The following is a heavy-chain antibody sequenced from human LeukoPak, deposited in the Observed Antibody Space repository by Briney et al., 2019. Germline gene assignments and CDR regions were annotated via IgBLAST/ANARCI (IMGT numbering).Heavy chain of an antibody. CDR1: GGSISSYY. V-gene: IGHV4-59*01. Sequence: SETLSLTCTVSGGSISSYYWSWIRQPPGKGLEWIGYIYYSGSTNYNPSLKSRVTISVDTSKNQFFLKLSSMTAADTAVYYCARASYSSSWYGGDAFDIWGQGTMVTVSS. D-gene: IGHD6-13*01. J-gene: IGHJ3*02. CDR2: IYYSGST. CDR3: ARASYSSSWYGGDAFDI.